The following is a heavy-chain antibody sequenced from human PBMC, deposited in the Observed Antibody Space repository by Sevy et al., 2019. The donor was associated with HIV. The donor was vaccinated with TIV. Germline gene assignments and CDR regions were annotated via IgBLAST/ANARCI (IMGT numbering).Heavy chain of an antibody. CDR2: ISWDAKKT. CDR1: GFTFDDYT. J-gene: IGHJ4*02. CDR3: AKDIPGYSGFDH. Sequence: GGSLRLSCAASGFTFDDYTMHWVRQVPGKGLEWVSLISWDAKKTDYADSVEGRFTVSRDNRKNSLYLQMNSLRSVDTALYFCAKDIPGYSGFDHWGQGTLVTVSS. D-gene: IGHD3-10*01. V-gene: IGHV3-43*01.